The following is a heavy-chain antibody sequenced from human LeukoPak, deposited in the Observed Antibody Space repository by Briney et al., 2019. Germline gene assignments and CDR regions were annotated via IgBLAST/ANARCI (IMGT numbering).Heavy chain of an antibody. V-gene: IGHV3-30*18. Sequence: GGSLRLSCAASGFTFSSYVMHWVRQAPGKGLEWVAIISYDGSNKYYADSVKGRFTISRDNSKNTLYLQMNSLRAEDTAVYYCAKDGGLYDSSGYKDYWGQGTLVTVSS. J-gene: IGHJ4*02. CDR3: AKDGGLYDSSGYKDY. CDR1: GFTFSSYV. CDR2: ISYDGSNK. D-gene: IGHD3-22*01.